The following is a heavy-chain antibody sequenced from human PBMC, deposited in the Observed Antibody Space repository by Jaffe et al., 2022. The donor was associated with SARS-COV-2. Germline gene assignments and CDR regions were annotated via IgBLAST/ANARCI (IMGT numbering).Heavy chain of an antibody. Sequence: QVQLVESGGGVVQPGRSLKFSCEASGFTFSNYAMHWVRQAPGKGLEWVAIISHDGSKKYYTDSVKGRFTISRDNSKNTLYLQMNSLRAEDTAVYYCARGGYGGYYYYYYYMDVWGKGTTVTVSS. CDR3: ARGGYGGYYYYYYYMDV. CDR1: GFTFSNYA. D-gene: IGHD4-17*01. V-gene: IGHV3-30*04. CDR2: ISHDGSKK. J-gene: IGHJ6*03.